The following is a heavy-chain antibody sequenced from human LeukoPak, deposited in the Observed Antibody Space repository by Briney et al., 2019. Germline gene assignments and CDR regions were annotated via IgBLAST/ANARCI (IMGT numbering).Heavy chain of an antibody. V-gene: IGHV1-18*01. Sequence: ASVKVSCKASGYTFTSYGISWVRQAPGQGLEWMGWISAYNGNTNYAQKLQGRVTMTTDTSTSTAYTELRSLRSDDTAVYYCARAGDYYDTTDAFDIWGQGTMVTVSS. J-gene: IGHJ3*02. CDR1: GYTFTSYG. CDR3: ARAGDYYDTTDAFDI. CDR2: ISAYNGNT. D-gene: IGHD3-22*01.